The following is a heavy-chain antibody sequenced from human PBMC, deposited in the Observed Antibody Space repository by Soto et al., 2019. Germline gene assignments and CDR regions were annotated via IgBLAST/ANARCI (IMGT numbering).Heavy chain of an antibody. Sequence: QVQLVQSGAEVKKPGSSVKVSCKASGGTFSTYTLYWVRQAPGQGLEWMGGISPGIDIRDYAQKFQGRVTTTGDESTSTVYIKLSIPISEAPALYYCAGGKCFGGSCYLDVWGQGTLVTVSS. CDR3: AGGKCFGGSCYLDV. V-gene: IGHV1-69*12. J-gene: IGHJ4*02. CDR1: GGTFSTYT. D-gene: IGHD2-15*01. CDR2: ISPGIDIR.